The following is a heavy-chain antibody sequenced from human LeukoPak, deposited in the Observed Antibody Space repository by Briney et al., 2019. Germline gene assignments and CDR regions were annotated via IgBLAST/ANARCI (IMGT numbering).Heavy chain of an antibody. V-gene: IGHV3-23*01. J-gene: IGHJ3*02. Sequence: PGGSLRLSCAASGFTSSTYAMSWVRQAPGKGLEWVSTISGSGVSTYYADSVKGRFTISRDTSKNTLYLQMNSPRAEDTAVYYCAKQWRGTGDAFDIWGQGTVVTFSS. CDR1: GFTSSTYA. CDR3: AKQWRGTGDAFDI. D-gene: IGHD3/OR15-3a*01. CDR2: ISGSGVST.